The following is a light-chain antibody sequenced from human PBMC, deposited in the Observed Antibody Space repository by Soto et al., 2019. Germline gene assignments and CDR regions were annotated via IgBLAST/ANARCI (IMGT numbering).Light chain of an antibody. V-gene: IGLV2-11*01. Sequence: QSALTQPRSVSGSPGQSVTVSCTGTSSDVGNYNYVSWYQQHPGKAPKLMIYDVSKRPSGVPDRFSGSKSGNMASLTISGLQDEDEADYYCCSYAGSYTHYVFGTGTKVTVL. CDR3: CSYAGSYTHYV. J-gene: IGLJ1*01. CDR1: SSDVGNYNY. CDR2: DVS.